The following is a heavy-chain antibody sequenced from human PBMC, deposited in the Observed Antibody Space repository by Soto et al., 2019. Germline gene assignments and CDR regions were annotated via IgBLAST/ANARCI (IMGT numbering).Heavy chain of an antibody. J-gene: IGHJ4*02. CDR3: AKDTTMIVVVSHFDY. Sequence: PGGSLRLSCAASGFTFSSYAMSWVRQAPGKGLEWVSAISGSGGSTYYADSVKGRFTISRDNSKNTLYLQMNSLRAEDTAVYYCAKDTTMIVVVSHFDYWGQGTLVTVSS. CDR2: ISGSGGST. D-gene: IGHD3-22*01. V-gene: IGHV3-23*01. CDR1: GFTFSSYA.